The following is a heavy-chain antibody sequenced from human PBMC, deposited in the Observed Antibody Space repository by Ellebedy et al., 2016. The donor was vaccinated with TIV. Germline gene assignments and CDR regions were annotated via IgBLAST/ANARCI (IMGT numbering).Heavy chain of an antibody. V-gene: IGHV3-9*01. Sequence: GGSLRLSXAASGFTFDNYAMHSVRPALFPGLEWDSGISWNSGSIGYADSVKGRFTISRDNSKNTLYLQMNSLRAEDTAVYYCARDLPGTTRPRYYYGMDVWGQGTTVTVSS. CDR2: ISWNSGSI. D-gene: IGHD1-7*01. CDR1: GFTFDNYA. CDR3: ARDLPGTTRPRYYYGMDV. J-gene: IGHJ6*02.